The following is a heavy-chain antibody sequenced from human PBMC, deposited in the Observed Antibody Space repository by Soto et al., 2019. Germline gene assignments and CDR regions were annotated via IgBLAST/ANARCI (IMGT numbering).Heavy chain of an antibody. CDR3: ARGGWGPPFDF. J-gene: IGHJ4*02. V-gene: IGHV3-23*01. CDR1: GFTFSSYA. Sequence: PVRPLRLSCAASGFTFSSYAMSWVRQAPGKGLEWVSAITGSGGGTYYAESVKGRFTISRDNSKSTLYLQMSSLRSEDTALYFCARGGWGPPFDFWGQGTPVTVSS. CDR2: ITGSGGGT. D-gene: IGHD3-16*01.